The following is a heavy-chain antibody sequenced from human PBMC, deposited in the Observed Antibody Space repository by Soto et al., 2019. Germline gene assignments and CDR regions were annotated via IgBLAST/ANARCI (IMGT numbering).Heavy chain of an antibody. V-gene: IGHV3-23*01. CDR1: GFPLTGINFSSFA. J-gene: IGHJ4*02. Sequence: EVQLLESGGGLVQSGGSLRLSCAASGFPLTGINFSSFAMSWGRQAPGEGLEWVSSISGSGDSTFYADSVKGRFTISRDNSKSTVFLQMNTLRAEDTAVYYCAKGDPACELHYFDYWGQGTPVTVSS. D-gene: IGHD1-1*01. CDR2: ISGSGDST. CDR3: AKGDPACELHYFDY.